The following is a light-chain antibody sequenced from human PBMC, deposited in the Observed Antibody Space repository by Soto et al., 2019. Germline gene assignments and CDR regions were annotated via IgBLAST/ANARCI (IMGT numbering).Light chain of an antibody. CDR1: QTISTY. J-gene: IGKJ1*01. V-gene: IGKV1-39*01. CDR2: AAS. CDR3: QQSYSTVWT. Sequence: DIQMTQSPSSLSASVGDRVTITCRASQTISTYLNWYQQKPGKAPKLLIYAASHLQSGVPSRFSGSRSRTDFTLTINSLQPEDFATYFCQQSYSTVWTFGQGTRVEVK.